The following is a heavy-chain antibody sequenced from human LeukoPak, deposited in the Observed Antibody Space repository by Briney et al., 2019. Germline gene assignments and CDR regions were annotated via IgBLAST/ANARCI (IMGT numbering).Heavy chain of an antibody. Sequence: PSETLSLICTVSGGSISSYYWSWIRQPPGKGLEWIGYIYYSGSTNYNPSLKSRVTISVDTSKNQFSLKLSSVTAADTAVYYCARDYGDYWGQGTLVTVSS. CDR2: IYYSGST. D-gene: IGHD3-10*01. V-gene: IGHV4-59*01. CDR3: ARDYGDY. CDR1: GGSISSYY. J-gene: IGHJ4*02.